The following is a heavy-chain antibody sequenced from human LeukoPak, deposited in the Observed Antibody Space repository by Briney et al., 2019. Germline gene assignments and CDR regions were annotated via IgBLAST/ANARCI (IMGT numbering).Heavy chain of an antibody. CDR3: ARVEGYCSSTSCSDV. Sequence: SETLSLTCAVYGGSFSGYYWSWIRQPPGKGLEWIGEINHSGSTNYNPSLKSRVTISVDTSKNQFSLKLSSVTAADAAVYYCARVEGYCSSTSCSDVWGKGTTVTVSS. CDR1: GGSFSGYY. CDR2: INHSGST. D-gene: IGHD2-2*01. J-gene: IGHJ6*04. V-gene: IGHV4-34*01.